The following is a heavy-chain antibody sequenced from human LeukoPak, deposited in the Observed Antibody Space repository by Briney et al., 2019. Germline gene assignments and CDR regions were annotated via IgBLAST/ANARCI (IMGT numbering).Heavy chain of an antibody. CDR3: ARAKDYDILTGREVDGTDV. CDR2: ILGSGAGT. CDR1: GFTFRKYA. Sequence: PGPSLRLSCAASGFTFRKYAMSWVRQAPGKGLECVSAILGSGAGTYYAASVKGRFTTSRDNSKTPLYLQLNSLRPEATAVYYCARAKDYDILTGREVDGTDVWGKGTTVTVSS. J-gene: IGHJ6*04. D-gene: IGHD3-9*01. V-gene: IGHV3-23*01.